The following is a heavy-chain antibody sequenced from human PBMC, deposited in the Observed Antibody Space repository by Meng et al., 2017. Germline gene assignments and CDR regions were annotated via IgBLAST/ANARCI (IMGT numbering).Heavy chain of an antibody. Sequence: QGQLLQWGAGLLKPSEPLSLTCAVYGVSFSGYYWSWIRQPPGKGLEWIGEINHSGSTNYNPSLKSRVTISVDTSKNQFSLKLSSVTAADTAVYYCARFYCSGGSCRDYWGQGTLVTVSS. J-gene: IGHJ4*02. D-gene: IGHD2-15*01. CDR2: INHSGST. CDR1: GVSFSGYY. V-gene: IGHV4-34*01. CDR3: ARFYCSGGSCRDY.